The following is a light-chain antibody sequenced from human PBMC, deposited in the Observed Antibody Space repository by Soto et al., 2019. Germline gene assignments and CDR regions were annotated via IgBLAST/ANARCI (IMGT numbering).Light chain of an antibody. CDR2: DNN. CDR3: ATWYSGLSPVV. CDR1: SSNIGSDY. J-gene: IGLJ2*01. V-gene: IGLV1-51*01. Sequence: QSVLTQPPSVSAAPGQTVTISCSGRSSNIGSDYVSWYQQLPGTAPKLLIYDNNKRPSGIPDRFSGSKSGTSATLGITGLQAGDEADYYCATWYSGLSPVVFGGGTKLTVL.